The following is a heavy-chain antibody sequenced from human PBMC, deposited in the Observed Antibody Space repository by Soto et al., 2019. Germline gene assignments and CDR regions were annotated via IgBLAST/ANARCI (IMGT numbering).Heavy chain of an antibody. D-gene: IGHD4-17*01. CDR3: ARQGNGAEGFDL. CDR2: IYPGDSDT. CDR1: GYSFSSHW. V-gene: IGHV5-51*01. Sequence: GESLKISCKGSGYSFSSHWVGWVRQMPGKGLDWMGIIYPGDSDTRYSPSFQGQVTLSADKSINTAYLQWSSLKAWDTAIYYCARQGNGAEGFDLWGQGTLVTVSS. J-gene: IGHJ4*02.